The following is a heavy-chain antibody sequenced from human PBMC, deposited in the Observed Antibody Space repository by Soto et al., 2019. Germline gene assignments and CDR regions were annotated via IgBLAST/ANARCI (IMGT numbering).Heavy chain of an antibody. V-gene: IGHV1-18*01. CDR3: ARERQWEPLLY. CDR1: GYTFRNYG. CDR2: ASAYNRNT. D-gene: IGHD1-26*01. J-gene: IGHJ4*02. Sequence: QVRLVQSGAEVKRPGASVRVSCEASGYTFRNYGITWVRQVPGQGLEWMGWASAYNRNTNYAQKFEDRVIMTTDTSTGTAHMELRSLRYDDTALYFCARERQWEPLLYWGQGTLDTVSS.